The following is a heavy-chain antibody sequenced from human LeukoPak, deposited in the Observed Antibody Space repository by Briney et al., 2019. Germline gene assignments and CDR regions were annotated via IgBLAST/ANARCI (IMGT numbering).Heavy chain of an antibody. Sequence: GGSLRLSCAASGFTFSSYAMHWVRQAPGKGLEWVAVISYDGSNKYYADSVKGRFTISRDNSKNTLYLQMNSLRAEDTAVYYCARESRAYSSSSDFDYWGQGTLVTVSS. J-gene: IGHJ4*02. CDR2: ISYDGSNK. CDR1: GFTFSSYA. D-gene: IGHD6-6*01. V-gene: IGHV3-30-3*01. CDR3: ARESRAYSSSSDFDY.